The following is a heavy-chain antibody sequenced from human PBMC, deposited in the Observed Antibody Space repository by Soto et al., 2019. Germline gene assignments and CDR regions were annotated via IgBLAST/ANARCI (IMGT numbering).Heavy chain of an antibody. CDR3: ARRQYLDVYETKYFYDGLGV. V-gene: IGHV4-4*02. CDR1: GASLTSTGW. J-gene: IGHJ6*02. CDR2: IYHTGST. Sequence: SETLSLTCEVSGASLTSTGWWSWVRRSPGKGLEWIGEIYHTGSTTYNPSLKSRLTISIDTSKNTFSLKLTPVTAADSAVYFCARRQYLDVYETKYFYDGLGVWGQETTVGVSS. D-gene: IGHD3-9*01.